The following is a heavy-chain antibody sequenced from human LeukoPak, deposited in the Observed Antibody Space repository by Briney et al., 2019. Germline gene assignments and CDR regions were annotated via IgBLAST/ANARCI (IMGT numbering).Heavy chain of an antibody. V-gene: IGHV3-74*01. J-gene: IGHJ4*02. D-gene: IGHD5-18*01. CDR1: GFTFSSYW. Sequence: GGSLRPSCAAPGFTFSSYWMLWVRQIPGKGLLWVSRIKNDGSTTTYADSVKGRFTISRDNAKNMLYLQMNSLRPEDTAVYYCAREGAAMAPRYFDHWGRGNLVTVSS. CDR2: IKNDGSTT. CDR3: AREGAAMAPRYFDH.